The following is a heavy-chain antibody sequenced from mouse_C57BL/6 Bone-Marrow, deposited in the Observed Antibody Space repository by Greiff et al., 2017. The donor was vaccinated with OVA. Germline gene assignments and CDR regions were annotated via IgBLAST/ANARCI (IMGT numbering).Heavy chain of an antibody. CDR1: GYSFTDYN. CDR3: AVYSGNSYRYVDV. CDR2: INPNYGTT. D-gene: IGHD1-1*01. Sequence: EVQLQQSGPELVKPGASVKISCKASGYSFTDYNMNWVKQSHGKSLEWIGVINPNYGTTSYNEKFKGKATLTVDQSSSTAYMQLNSLTSEDSAVYSCAVYSGNSYRYVDVGGTGTAVTVSS. J-gene: IGHJ1*03. V-gene: IGHV1-39*01.